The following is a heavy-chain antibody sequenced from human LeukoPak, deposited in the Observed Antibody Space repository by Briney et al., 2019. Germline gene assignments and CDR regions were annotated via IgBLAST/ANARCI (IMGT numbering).Heavy chain of an antibody. CDR3: ARGEVSGSYYGSCDY. CDR2: MNPNSGNT. J-gene: IGHJ4*02. V-gene: IGHV1-8*03. D-gene: IGHD1-26*01. Sequence: ASVKVSCKASGYTFTGYYMHWVRQATGQGLEWMGWMNPNSGNTGYAQKFQGRVTITRNTSISTAYMELSSLRSEDTAVYYCARGEVSGSYYGSCDYWGQGTLVTVSS. CDR1: GYTFTGYY.